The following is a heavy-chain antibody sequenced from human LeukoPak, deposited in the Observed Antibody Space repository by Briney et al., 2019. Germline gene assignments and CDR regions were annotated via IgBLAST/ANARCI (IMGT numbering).Heavy chain of an antibody. D-gene: IGHD4-17*01. V-gene: IGHV4-4*07. CDR2: IYTSGST. CDR1: GGSISSFY. Sequence: SETLSLTCTVSGGSISSFYWSWIRQPAGKGLEWIGRIYTSGSTNYNPSLKSRVTISVDTSKNQFSLKLSSVTAADTAVYYCARATTVTTDDYYYYYYMDVWGKGTTVTISS. J-gene: IGHJ6*03. CDR3: ARATTVTTDDYYYYYYMDV.